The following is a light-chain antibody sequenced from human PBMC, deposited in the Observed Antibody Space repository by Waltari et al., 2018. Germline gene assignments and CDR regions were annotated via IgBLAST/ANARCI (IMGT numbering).Light chain of an antibody. Sequence: IVVTQSPATLSLSPGERVTLSCRANQIVTNNFAWFQQRPGQATRLLIYNASTRATDIPARFSGSGSGTEFTRTNNSLQSEDLAIYYCQDRTSWLWTFGQGTKV. V-gene: IGKV3-15*01. J-gene: IGKJ1*01. CDR3: QDRTSWLWT. CDR2: NAS. CDR1: QIVTNN.